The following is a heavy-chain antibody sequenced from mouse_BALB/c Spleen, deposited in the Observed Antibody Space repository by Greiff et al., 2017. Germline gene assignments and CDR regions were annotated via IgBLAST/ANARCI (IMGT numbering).Heavy chain of an antibody. CDR1: GFSLTSYG. V-gene: IGHV2-9*02. D-gene: IGHD2-10*02. CDR3: AREYGNPFDY. J-gene: IGHJ3*01. Sequence: QVQLQQSGPGLVAPSQSLSITCTVSGFSLTSYGVHWVRQPPGKGLEWLGVIWAGGSTNYNSALMSRMSISKDNSKSQVFLKMDSLQTDDTAMYYCAREYGNPFDYWGQGTLVTVSA. CDR2: IWAGGST.